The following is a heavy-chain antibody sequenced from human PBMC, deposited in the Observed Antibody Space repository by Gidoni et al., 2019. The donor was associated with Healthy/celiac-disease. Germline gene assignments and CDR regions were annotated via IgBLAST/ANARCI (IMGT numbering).Heavy chain of an antibody. V-gene: IGHV3-30-3*01. CDR3: ARDGGPFMITFGGVKGYFDY. J-gene: IGHJ4*02. CDR2: ISYDGSNK. CDR1: GFTFSSYA. D-gene: IGHD3-16*01. Sequence: QVQLVESGGCVVQPGRSLRLSCAASGFTFSSYAMHWVRQAPGKGLEWVAVISYDGSNKYYADSVKGRFTISRDNSKNTLYLQMNSLRAEDTAVYYCARDGGPFMITFGGVKGYFDYWGQGTLVTVSS.